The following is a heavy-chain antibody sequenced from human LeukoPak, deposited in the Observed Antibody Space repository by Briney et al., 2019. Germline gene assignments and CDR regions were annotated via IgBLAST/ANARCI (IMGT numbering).Heavy chain of an antibody. CDR2: IKEDGTEK. D-gene: IGHD1-1*01. Sequence: PGGSLRLSCEASGFTFSDFAMSWVRQAPGKGLEWVANIKEDGTEKNLVDSAKGRFTISRDNTKNLLFLEMNNLRGDDTAIYYCVRESRPGGAMGLYHNLDYWGQGTLVAVSS. CDR3: VRESRPGGAMGLYHNLDY. V-gene: IGHV3-7*01. J-gene: IGHJ4*02. CDR1: GFTFSDFA.